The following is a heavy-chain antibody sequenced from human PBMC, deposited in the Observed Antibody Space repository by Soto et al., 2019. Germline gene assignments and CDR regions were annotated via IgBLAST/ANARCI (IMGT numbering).Heavy chain of an antibody. V-gene: IGHV3-11*05. CDR2: ISSSGTSA. CDR1: GFTFSAVY. J-gene: IGHJ4*02. D-gene: IGHD6-19*01. Sequence: QVQVEESGGGLVKPGGSLRLSCAASGFTFSAVYMSWIRQAPNKGLEYISYISSSGTSANYADSVKGRFTISRDNAKNSLYLQMNSLRAEDTAVYYCARDRGAVTGQYFDYWGQGALVTVSS. CDR3: ARDRGAVTGQYFDY.